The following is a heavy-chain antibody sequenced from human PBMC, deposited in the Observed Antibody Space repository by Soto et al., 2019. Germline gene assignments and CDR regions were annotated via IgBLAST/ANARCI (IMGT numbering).Heavy chain of an antibody. V-gene: IGHV3-48*01. CDR3: TKGNGLDSRPAEY. D-gene: IGHD1-1*01. J-gene: IGHJ4*02. CDR2: ISPASDRT. Sequence: GGSLRLSCAASGFIFGINEINWVGKPPGKGLEWILYISPASDRTYYADSVKGRFTVSRDNAKNSVFLQMDSLRAEDTAVYYCTKGNGLDSRPAEYWGQGTLVTVSS. CDR1: GFIFGINE.